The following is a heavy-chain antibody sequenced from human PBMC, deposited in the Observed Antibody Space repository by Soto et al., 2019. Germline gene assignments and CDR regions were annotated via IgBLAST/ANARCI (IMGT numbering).Heavy chain of an antibody. CDR3: ARVRDSFGLDV. CDR2: IHYRGST. CDR1: GGSITGAYY. Sequence: PSETLSLTCRLSGGSITGAYYCNWIRQHPGKGLEWIGSIHYRGSTYYNPSLKTRITISLDRSNNQFSLNLSSVTAADTAVYYCARVRDSFGLDVWGQGTTVTVSS. D-gene: IGHD2-15*01. J-gene: IGHJ6*02. V-gene: IGHV4-31*03.